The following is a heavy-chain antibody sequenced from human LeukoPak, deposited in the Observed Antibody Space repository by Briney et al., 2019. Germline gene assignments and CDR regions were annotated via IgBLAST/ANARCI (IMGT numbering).Heavy chain of an antibody. CDR3: ARGAYYYED. V-gene: IGHV3-48*01. CDR2: ISSSSSTI. Sequence: GGSLRLSCVASEFTFSDYAMSWVRQAPGKGLERVSYISSSSSTIYYADSVKGRFTISRDNAKNSLYLQMNSLRAEDTAVYYCARGAYYYEDWGQGTLVTVSS. J-gene: IGHJ4*02. D-gene: IGHD3-22*01. CDR1: EFTFSDYA.